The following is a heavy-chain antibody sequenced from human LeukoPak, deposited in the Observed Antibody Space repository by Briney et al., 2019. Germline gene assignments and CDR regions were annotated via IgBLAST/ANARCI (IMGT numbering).Heavy chain of an antibody. CDR1: GGSISSSSYY. CDR3: ASLPSTMSHDY. Sequence: SETLSLTCTVSGGSISSSSYYWGWIRQPPGKGLEWIGSIYHSGSTNYNPSLKSRVTISVDKSKNQFSLRLSSVTAADTAVYYCASLPSTMSHDYWGQGTLVTVSS. V-gene: IGHV4-39*07. D-gene: IGHD3-10*02. CDR2: IYHSGST. J-gene: IGHJ4*02.